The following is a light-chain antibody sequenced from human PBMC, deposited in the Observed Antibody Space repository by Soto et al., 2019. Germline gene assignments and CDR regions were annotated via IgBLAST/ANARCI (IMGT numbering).Light chain of an antibody. V-gene: IGKV3-11*01. J-gene: IGKJ3*01. CDR1: QSVGIY. CDR2: DAS. CDR3: QQRSNGVT. Sequence: EIVLTQSPATLSLSPGERATLSCRVSQSVGIYLAWYQQKPGQALRLLIYDASKRATGIPARFSGSGSGTDFTLTISSLEPEDYAVYYCQQRSNGVTFGPGTKVDIK.